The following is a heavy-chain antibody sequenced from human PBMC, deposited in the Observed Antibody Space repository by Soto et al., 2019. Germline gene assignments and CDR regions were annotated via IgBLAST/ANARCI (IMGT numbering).Heavy chain of an antibody. J-gene: IGHJ4*02. V-gene: IGHV3-23*01. CDR1: GFTFSIYA. CDR2: ISGSDDST. Sequence: EVQLLESGGGLVQPGESLRLSCAASGFTFSIYAMSWVRQAPGKGVEWVSVISGSDDSTYYADSVKGRFTISRDNSKNTLYLKMNSLRAEDTAVYYCAKRSSSSTFDYWGQGTLVTVSS. CDR3: AKRSSSSTFDY. D-gene: IGHD6-6*01.